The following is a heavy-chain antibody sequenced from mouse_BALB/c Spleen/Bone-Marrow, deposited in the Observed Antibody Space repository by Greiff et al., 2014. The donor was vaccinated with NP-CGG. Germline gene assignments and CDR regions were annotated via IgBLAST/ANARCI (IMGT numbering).Heavy chain of an antibody. CDR1: GFTFSDYY. Sequence: EVHLVESGGGLVKPGGSLKLSCAASGFTFSDYYMYWVRQTPEKRLEWVATISDGGSYTYYPDSVKGRFTISRDNAKNNLYLQMSSLKSEDTAMYYCARGGQFGAMDYWGQGTSVTVSS. D-gene: IGHD3-2*01. J-gene: IGHJ4*01. CDR2: ISDGGSYT. V-gene: IGHV5-4*02. CDR3: ARGGQFGAMDY.